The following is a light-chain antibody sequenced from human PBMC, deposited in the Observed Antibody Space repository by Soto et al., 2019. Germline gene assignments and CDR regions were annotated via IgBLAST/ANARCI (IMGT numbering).Light chain of an antibody. CDR2: EVT. CDR1: SSDVGGYNY. V-gene: IGLV2-8*01. J-gene: IGLJ3*02. Sequence: QSVLTQPPSASGSPGQSVTISCTGTSSDVGGYNYVSWYQQHPGTAPKLMIYEVTKRPSGLPDRFAGSKSGNTAALPVSARQDEDEADDYCSPHAGGNNVVFGGGTKVTVL. CDR3: SPHAGGNNVV.